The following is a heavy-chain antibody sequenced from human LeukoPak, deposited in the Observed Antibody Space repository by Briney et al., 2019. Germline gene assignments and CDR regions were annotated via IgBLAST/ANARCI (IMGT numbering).Heavy chain of an antibody. J-gene: IGHJ4*02. Sequence: PSETLSLTCTVSGGSISSYYWSWIRQPPGKGLEWIGYIYYSGSTNYNPSLKSRVTISVDTSKNQFSLKLSSVTAADTAVYYCARDGSDGYNFAFDYWGQGTLVTVSS. D-gene: IGHD5-24*01. CDR2: IYYSGST. V-gene: IGHV4-59*01. CDR1: GGSISSYY. CDR3: ARDGSDGYNFAFDY.